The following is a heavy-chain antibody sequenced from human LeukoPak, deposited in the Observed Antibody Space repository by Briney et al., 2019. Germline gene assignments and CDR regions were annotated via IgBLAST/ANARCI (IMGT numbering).Heavy chain of an antibody. CDR2: IIPMFGSA. CDR1: GGTFSSYT. V-gene: IGHV1-69*13. CDR3: ARQKAYDLLTAAGYYFDF. J-gene: IGHJ4*02. D-gene: IGHD3-9*01. Sequence: GASVKVSCKASGGTFSSYTFTWVRQAPGQGLEWVGGIIPMFGSANSAQKFQDRVTITADESTSTVYMELSSLRSDDTAVYYCARQKAYDLLTAAGYYFDFWGQGTLVTVSS.